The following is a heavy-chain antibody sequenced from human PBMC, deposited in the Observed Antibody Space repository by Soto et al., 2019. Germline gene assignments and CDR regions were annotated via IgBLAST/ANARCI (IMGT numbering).Heavy chain of an antibody. CDR2: ISGYSDNT. Sequence: GASVKVSCKASGYSLTSYGISWVRQAPGQGLEWMGWISGYSDNTNYAQKLQGRVTLTTDTSTSTAYMELRSLRSDDTAVYFCARTLGGRVVVGAPTVIDVPNPLQALPWG. V-gene: IGHV1-18*01. J-gene: IGHJ5*02. D-gene: IGHD2-2*01. CDR3: ARTLGGRVVVGAPTVIDVPNPLQALP. CDR1: GYSLTSYG.